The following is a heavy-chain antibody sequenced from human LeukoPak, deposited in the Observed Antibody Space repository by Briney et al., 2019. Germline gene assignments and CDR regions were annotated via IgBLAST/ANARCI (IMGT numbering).Heavy chain of an antibody. J-gene: IGHJ4*02. CDR3: ARVVVVAATMDYYFDY. Sequence: ASVKVSCKASGYTFTIYGISWVRQAPGQGLEWMGWISAYNGNTNYAQKLQGRVTMTTDTSTSTAYMELRSLRSDDTAVYYCARVVVVAATMDYYFDYWGQGTLVTVSS. V-gene: IGHV1-18*01. CDR2: ISAYNGNT. CDR1: GYTFTIYG. D-gene: IGHD2-15*01.